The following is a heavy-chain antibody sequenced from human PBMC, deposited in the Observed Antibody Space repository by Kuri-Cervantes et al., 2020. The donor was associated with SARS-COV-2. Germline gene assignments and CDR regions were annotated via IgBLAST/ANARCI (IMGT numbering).Heavy chain of an antibody. CDR2: IYTSGST. V-gene: IGHV4-4*07. Sequence: GSLRLSCTASGGSISSYYWSWVRQPAGKGLEWIGRIYTSGSTNYNPSLKSRVTMSVDTSKNQFSLKLSSVTAADTAVYYCARALANFWSGSDWYFDLWGRGTLVTVSS. D-gene: IGHD3-3*01. CDR3: ARALANFWSGSDWYFDL. J-gene: IGHJ2*01. CDR1: GGSISSYY.